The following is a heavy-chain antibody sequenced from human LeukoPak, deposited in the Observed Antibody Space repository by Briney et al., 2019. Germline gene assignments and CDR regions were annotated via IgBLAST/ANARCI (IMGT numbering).Heavy chain of an antibody. J-gene: IGHJ5*02. D-gene: IGHD3-16*01. Sequence: SETLSLTCTVSGGSISSYYWSWIRQPPGKGLEWIGYIYYSGSTNYNPSLKSRVTISVDTSKNQFSLKLSSVTAADTAVYYCARDVGGGFDPWGQGTLDTVSS. CDR1: GGSISSYY. CDR3: ARDVGGGFDP. CDR2: IYYSGST. V-gene: IGHV4-59*01.